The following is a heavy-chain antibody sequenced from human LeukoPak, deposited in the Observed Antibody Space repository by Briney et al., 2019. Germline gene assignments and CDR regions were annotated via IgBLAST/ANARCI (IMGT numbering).Heavy chain of an antibody. CDR2: IGAAGLGT. D-gene: IGHD3-10*01. CDR1: GVIFSEYA. J-gene: IGHJ4*02. V-gene: IGHV3-23*01. Sequence: GGSLRLSCAASGVIFSEYAVSWVRQTPGKRLEWVSGIGAAGLGTYYADSVKGRFTMSRDISKNTLYLQINSLRAEDTAVYYCVKEAHRVRRPLFDFWGRGTLVIVSS. CDR3: VKEAHRVRRPLFDF.